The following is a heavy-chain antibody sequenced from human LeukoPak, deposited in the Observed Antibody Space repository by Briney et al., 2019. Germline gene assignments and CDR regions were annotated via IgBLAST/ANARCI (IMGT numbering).Heavy chain of an antibody. D-gene: IGHD2-2*01. Sequence: PGGSLRLSCAASGFTFSMYAMSWVRQAPGKGLEWVSVISVDGGGTYYADSVKGRFTISRDNSKSTLYLQMNSLRAEDTAVYYCAKGGTGYCSSSSCLYYFHYWGQGTLVTVSS. V-gene: IGHV3-23*01. CDR2: ISVDGGGT. CDR3: AKGGTGYCSSSSCLYYFHY. J-gene: IGHJ4*02. CDR1: GFTFSMYA.